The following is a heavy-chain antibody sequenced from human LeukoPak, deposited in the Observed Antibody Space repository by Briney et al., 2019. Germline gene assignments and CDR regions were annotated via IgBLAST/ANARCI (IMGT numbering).Heavy chain of an antibody. D-gene: IGHD3-10*01. CDR1: GFTFSSYG. Sequence: GGSLRLSCAASGFTFSSYGMHWVRQAPGKGLEWVAVISYDGSNKYYADSVKGRFTISRDNSKNTLYLQMNSLRAEDTAVYYCAKSRAYGSGSYYSPTDYWGQGSLVTVSS. V-gene: IGHV3-30*18. J-gene: IGHJ4*02. CDR2: ISYDGSNK. CDR3: AKSRAYGSGSYYSPTDY.